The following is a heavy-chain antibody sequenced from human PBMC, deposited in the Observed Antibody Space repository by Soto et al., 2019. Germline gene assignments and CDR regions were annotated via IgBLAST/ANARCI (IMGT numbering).Heavy chain of an antibody. CDR2: IYYSGST. CDR1: GGSISSYY. D-gene: IGHD3-22*01. V-gene: IGHV4-59*08. J-gene: IGHJ4*02. CDR3: GRLGGYYQAFAY. Sequence: SETLSLTCTVSGGSISSYYWSWIRQPPGKGLEWIGYIYYSGSTKYNPSLKSRVTISVDSSKNQFSLKLDSVTAGDTAVYYCGRLGGYYQAFAYWGQGTLVPVSS.